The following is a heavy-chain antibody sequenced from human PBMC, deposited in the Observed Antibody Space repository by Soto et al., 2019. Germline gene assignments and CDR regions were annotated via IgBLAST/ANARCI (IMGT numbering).Heavy chain of an antibody. V-gene: IGHV2-5*02. CDR1: GFSLTTRGVG. J-gene: IGHJ5*02. CDR3: ATTVTPLRRFDP. D-gene: IGHD4-17*01. CDR2: ISGDDDQ. Sequence: QITLKESGPTLVKPTQTLTLTCTFSGFSLTTRGVGVGWIRQPPGKAPECLALISGDDDQRYSTSLRSRLTIPKATSKNQVFLTMMHVHPVDTAPYFWATTVTPLRRFDPGGQGTLVTVSS.